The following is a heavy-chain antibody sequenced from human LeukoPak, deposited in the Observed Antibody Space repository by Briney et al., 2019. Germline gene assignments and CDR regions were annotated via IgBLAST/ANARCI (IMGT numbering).Heavy chain of an antibody. CDR2: ISGTSYSI. V-gene: IGHV3-48*02. CDR3: ARDVDMITDHTHGDY. J-gene: IGHJ4*02. Sequence: GGSLRLSCVASGFTFSSYSMNWFRQAPGKGLEWVSYISGTSYSIYYADSVKGRFTISRDNAKNSLYLQMNSLRDEDTAVYYCARDVDMITDHTHGDYWGQGTLVTVSS. CDR1: GFTFSSYS. D-gene: IGHD3-16*01.